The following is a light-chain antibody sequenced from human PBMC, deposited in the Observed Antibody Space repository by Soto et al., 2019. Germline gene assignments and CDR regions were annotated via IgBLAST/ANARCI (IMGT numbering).Light chain of an antibody. CDR3: SSYTSSSTLNVV. CDR2: DVS. V-gene: IGLV2-14*01. CDR1: SSDVGGYNY. Sequence: QSALTQPASVSGSPGQSITISCTGTSSDVGGYNYVSWYQQHPGKAPKLMIYDVSNRPSGVSNRFSGSKSGNTASLTISGHQADDEADYYCSSYTSSSTLNVVFGGGTQLTVL. J-gene: IGLJ2*01.